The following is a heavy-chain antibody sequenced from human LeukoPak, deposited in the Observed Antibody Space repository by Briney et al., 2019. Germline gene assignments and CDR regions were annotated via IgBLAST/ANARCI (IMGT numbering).Heavy chain of an antibody. CDR1: GYIFTSYS. Sequence: ASVKVSRKSSGYIFTSYSISRVRQAPGQGLEWMGWISAYNGDTNYVQKFQGRVTMTTDTSTSTAYMELKSLRSDDAAVYYCAREEGAPIAAANIWGLGTKVTVSS. CDR2: ISAYNGDT. V-gene: IGHV1-18*01. J-gene: IGHJ3*02. CDR3: AREEGAPIAAANI. D-gene: IGHD6-13*01.